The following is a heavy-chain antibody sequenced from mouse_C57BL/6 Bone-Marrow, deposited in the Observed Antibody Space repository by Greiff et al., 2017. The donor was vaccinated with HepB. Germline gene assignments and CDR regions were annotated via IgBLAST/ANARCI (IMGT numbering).Heavy chain of an antibody. CDR1: GFTFSSYA. D-gene: IGHD2-5*01. J-gene: IGHJ3*01. CDR2: ISDGGSYT. V-gene: IGHV5-4*01. Sequence: EVKVVESGGGLVKPGGSLKLSCAASGFTFSSYAMSWVRQTPEKRLEWVATISDGGSYTYYPDNVKGRFTISRDNAKNNLYLQMSHLKSEDTAMYYCAREGGFYSNYLAWFAYWGQGTLVTVSA. CDR3: AREGGFYSNYLAWFAY.